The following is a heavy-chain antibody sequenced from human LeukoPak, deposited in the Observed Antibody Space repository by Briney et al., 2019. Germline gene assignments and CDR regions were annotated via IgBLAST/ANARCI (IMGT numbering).Heavy chain of an antibody. CDR2: IKTDGGKK. V-gene: IGHV3-7*01. CDR1: EFTFDISW. J-gene: IGHJ4*02. D-gene: IGHD2/OR15-2a*01. CDR3: SASTESFFDY. Sequence: GGSLRLSCAATEFTFDISWMSWVRQTPGKGLEWVATIKTDGGKKYYVDSVKGRFTISRDNAENSLYLQMNGLRADDTAVYYCSASTESFFDYWGQGTLVTVSS.